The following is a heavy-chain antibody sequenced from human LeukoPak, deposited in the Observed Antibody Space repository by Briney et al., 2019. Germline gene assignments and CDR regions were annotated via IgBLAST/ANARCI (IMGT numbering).Heavy chain of an antibody. CDR2: IYYSGTT. D-gene: IGHD2-15*01. CDR1: GGSISNYY. J-gene: IGHJ4*02. Sequence: SETLSLTCTVSGGSISNYYWSWIRQPPGKGLECMGYIYYSGTTNYNPSLKSRVTISVDTSKNQFSLKLSSVTAADTAVYYCARAGGGRLDYWGQGTLVTVSS. V-gene: IGHV4-59*01. CDR3: ARAGGGRLDY.